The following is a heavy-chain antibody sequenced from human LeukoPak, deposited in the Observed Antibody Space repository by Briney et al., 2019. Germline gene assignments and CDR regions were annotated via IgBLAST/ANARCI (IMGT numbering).Heavy chain of an antibody. D-gene: IGHD2-8*01. CDR1: GHTFTNSW. CDR2: IYPDDSDT. V-gene: IGHV5-51*01. Sequence: GESLKISCEASGHTFTNSWIAWVRQKPGQGPEWMGLIYPDDSDTRYNPPFQGQVIISADKSINTAYLQWRSLKASDTAMYYCARSAGHCSDGLCYAYNWFDLWGQGTLVTVSS. J-gene: IGHJ5*02. CDR3: ARSAGHCSDGLCYAYNWFDL.